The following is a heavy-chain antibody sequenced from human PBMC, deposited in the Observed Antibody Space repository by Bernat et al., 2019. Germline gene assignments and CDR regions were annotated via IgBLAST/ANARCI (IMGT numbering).Heavy chain of an antibody. Sequence: QVHLVQSGAEVKKPGASVKVSCKASGYTLTRSAIHWVRQAPGQGLEWMGWINTASGNTEYSQNFRGRVTITRDTSANTAYMELNSLTSEDTSVYYCATDSGGGWLRYHWGQGTLVTVSS. D-gene: IGHD5-12*01. CDR1: GYTLTRSA. CDR3: ATDSGGGWLRYH. J-gene: IGHJ5*02. CDR2: INTASGNT. V-gene: IGHV1-3*04.